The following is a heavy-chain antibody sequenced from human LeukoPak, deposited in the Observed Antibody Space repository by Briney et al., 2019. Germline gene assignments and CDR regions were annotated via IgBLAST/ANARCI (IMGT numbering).Heavy chain of an antibody. CDR2: IHSDGIT. Sequence: GGSLRLPCAASGFTVSSNYMSWVRQAPGKGLEWGSVIHSDGITYYADSVKGRFTISRDNSINTLYLQMSNLRAQDTALYYCASTSIIRGYDHDQYYWGQGTLVTVSS. V-gene: IGHV3-53*01. CDR1: GFTVSSNY. J-gene: IGHJ4*02. D-gene: IGHD5-12*01. CDR3: ASTSIIRGYDHDQYY.